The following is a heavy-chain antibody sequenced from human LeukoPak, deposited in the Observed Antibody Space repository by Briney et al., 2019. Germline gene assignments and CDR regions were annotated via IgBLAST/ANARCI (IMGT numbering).Heavy chain of an antibody. D-gene: IGHD3-10*01. CDR2: INHSGST. J-gene: IGHJ3*02. CDR1: GGSFSGYY. CDR3: ARGPGPNLYYYRRAEHAFDI. Sequence: SETLSLTCAVYGGSFSGYYWSWIRQPPGKGLEWIGEINHSGSTNYNPSLKSRVTISVDTSKNQFSLKLSSVTAADTAVYYCARGPGPNLYYYRRAEHAFDIWGQGTMVTVSS. V-gene: IGHV4-34*01.